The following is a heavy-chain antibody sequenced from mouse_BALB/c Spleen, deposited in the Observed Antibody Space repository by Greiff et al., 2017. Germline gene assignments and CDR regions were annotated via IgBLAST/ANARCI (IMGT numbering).Heavy chain of an antibody. CDR2: IDPANGNT. V-gene: IGHV14-3*02. CDR1: GFNIKDTY. D-gene: IGHD3-1*01. J-gene: IGHJ2*01. CDR3: ARGTELVLDY. Sequence: EVQLQQSGAELVKPGASVKLSCTASGFNIKDTYMHWVKQRPEQGLEWIGRIDPANGNTKYDPKFQGKATITADTSSNSAYRQLSSLTSEDTAVYYCARGTELVLDYWGQGTTLTVSS.